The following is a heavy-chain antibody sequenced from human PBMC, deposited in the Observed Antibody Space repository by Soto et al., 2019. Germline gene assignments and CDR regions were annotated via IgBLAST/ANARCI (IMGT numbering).Heavy chain of an antibody. Sequence: EVQLLESGGGLVQPGGSLRLSCAASGFTFSTYAMSWVRQAPGKGLEWVSAISGSGGSTYYADSVKGRFTISRDKSKKTLYLQMTSLRAEDTAVYYCAKNWDTTSSSSSHWGQGTLVTVSS. CDR1: GFTFSTYA. D-gene: IGHD6-6*01. CDR2: ISGSGGST. CDR3: AKNWDTTSSSSSH. J-gene: IGHJ4*02. V-gene: IGHV3-23*01.